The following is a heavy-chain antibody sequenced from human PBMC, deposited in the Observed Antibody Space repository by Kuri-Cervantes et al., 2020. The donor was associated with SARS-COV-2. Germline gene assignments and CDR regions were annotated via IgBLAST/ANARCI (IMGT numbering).Heavy chain of an antibody. CDR2: IYTSGST. V-gene: IGHV4-4*07. CDR1: GGSISSYY. CDR3: ARETQQFDY. J-gene: IGHJ4*02. Sequence: GSLRLPCTVSGGSISSYYWSWIRQPAGKGLEWIGRIYTSGSTNYNPSLKSRVTMPVGTSKNQFSLKLSSVTAADTAVYYCARETQQFDYWGQGTLVTVSS. D-gene: IGHD1/OR15-1a*01.